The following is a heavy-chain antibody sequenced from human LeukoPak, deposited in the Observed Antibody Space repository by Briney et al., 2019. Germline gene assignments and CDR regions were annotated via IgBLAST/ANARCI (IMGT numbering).Heavy chain of an antibody. D-gene: IGHD4-17*01. CDR1: GFTVRSSY. Sequence: PGGSLRLSCAASGFTVRSSYMSWVRQAPGKGLEWVSVIYSGGSPDYADSAKGRFTISSDNSKNTLYLQMNSLRVEDTAVYYCARGPMTTVTFDYWGQGTLVTVSS. V-gene: IGHV3-53*01. CDR2: IYSGGSP. J-gene: IGHJ4*02. CDR3: ARGPMTTVTFDY.